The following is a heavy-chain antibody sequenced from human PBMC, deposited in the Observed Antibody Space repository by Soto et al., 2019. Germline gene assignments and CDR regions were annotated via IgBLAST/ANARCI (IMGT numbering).Heavy chain of an antibody. V-gene: IGHV3-23*01. J-gene: IGHJ4*02. D-gene: IGHD1-26*01. CDR3: AVSRIVGATYNDY. Sequence: LRLSCAASGFTFSSYAMSWVRQAPGKGLEWVSAISGSGGSTYYADSVKGRFTISRDNSKNTLYLQMNSLRAEDTAVYYCAVSRIVGATYNDYWGQGTLVTVSS. CDR2: ISGSGGST. CDR1: GFTFSSYA.